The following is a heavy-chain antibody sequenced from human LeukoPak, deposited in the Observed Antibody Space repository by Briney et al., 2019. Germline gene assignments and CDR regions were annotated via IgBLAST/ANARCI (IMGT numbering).Heavy chain of an antibody. D-gene: IGHD6-13*01. CDR2: IKQDGSEK. CDR1: GFTFSSYW. V-gene: IGHV3-7*03. Sequence: AGGSLRLSCAASGFTFSSYWMSWVRQAPGKGLEWVANIKQDGSEKYYVDSVKGRFTISRDNAKNSLYLQMKSLRAEDTAVYYCARDSSSSWYYFDYWGQGTLVTVSS. CDR3: ARDSSSSWYYFDY. J-gene: IGHJ4*02.